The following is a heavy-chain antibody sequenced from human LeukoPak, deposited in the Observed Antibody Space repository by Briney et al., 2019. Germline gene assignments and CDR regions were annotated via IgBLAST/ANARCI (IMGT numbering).Heavy chain of an antibody. CDR3: ARDRKYDSSGYYHY. V-gene: IGHV3-21*01. Sequence: GGSLRLSCAASGFTFSSYSMNWVRQAPGKGLEWVSSISSSSSYIYYADSVKGRFTISRDNAENSLYLQMNSLRAEDTAVYYCARDRKYDSSGYYHYWGQGTLVTVSS. CDR2: ISSSSSYI. D-gene: IGHD3-22*01. CDR1: GFTFSSYS. J-gene: IGHJ4*02.